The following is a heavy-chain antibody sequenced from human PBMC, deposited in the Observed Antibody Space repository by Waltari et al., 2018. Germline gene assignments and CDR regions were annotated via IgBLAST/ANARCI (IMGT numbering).Heavy chain of an antibody. CDR3: AKDRSGSWTVDY. Sequence: QVQLVESGGGVVQPGRSLRLSCAASGVSFSSHAMPWVRQAPGKGLEWVAIILYDGGSIRYVDSVKGRFTISRDNSKNTLYLQMNSLETEDTAVYYCAKDRSGSWTVDYWGQGTLVTVSS. J-gene: IGHJ4*02. D-gene: IGHD6-13*01. CDR1: GVSFSSHA. CDR2: ILYDGGSI. V-gene: IGHV3-30*18.